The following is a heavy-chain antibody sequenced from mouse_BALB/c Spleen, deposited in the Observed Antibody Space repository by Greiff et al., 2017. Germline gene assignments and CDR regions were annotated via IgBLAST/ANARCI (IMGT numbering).Heavy chain of an antibody. J-gene: IGHJ2*01. CDR3: ARSLYGNYVDY. D-gene: IGHD2-1*01. CDR2: ILPGSGST. CDR1: GYTFRSYW. V-gene: IGHV1-9*01. Sequence: QVQLQQSGAELMKPGASVKISCKATGYTFRSYWIEWVKQRPGHGLEWIGEILPGSGSTNYNEKFKGKATFTADTSSNTAYMQLSSLTYEDSAVYYCARSLYGNYVDYWGQGTTLTVSS.